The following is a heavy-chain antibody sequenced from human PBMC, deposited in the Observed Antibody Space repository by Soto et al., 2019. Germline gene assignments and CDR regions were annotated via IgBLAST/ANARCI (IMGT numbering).Heavy chain of an antibody. CDR1: GYTFTSYG. D-gene: IGHD6-19*01. CDR2: ISAYNGNT. V-gene: IGHV1-18*04. CDR3: ARDPIAVAGTYYYGMDV. J-gene: IGHJ6*02. Sequence: GPSVKVSCKASGYTFTSYGISWVRQAPGQGLEWMGWISAYNGNTNYAQKLQGRVTMTTDTSTSTAYMELRSLRSDDTAVYYCARDPIAVAGTYYYGMDVWGQGTTVTVSS.